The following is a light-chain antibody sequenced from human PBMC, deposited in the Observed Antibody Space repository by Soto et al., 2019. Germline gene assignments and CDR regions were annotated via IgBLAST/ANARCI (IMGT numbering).Light chain of an antibody. CDR1: QDISNY. CDR3: QQYDNLPFT. V-gene: IGKV1-33*01. Sequence: DIKMTQSPSSLSASVGDRVTITCQASQDISNYLNWYQQKPGKAPKLLIYDASNLETGVPSRFSGSGSGTEFTFTISSLQPEDIATYYCQQYDNLPFTFGPGTKVDIK. J-gene: IGKJ3*01. CDR2: DAS.